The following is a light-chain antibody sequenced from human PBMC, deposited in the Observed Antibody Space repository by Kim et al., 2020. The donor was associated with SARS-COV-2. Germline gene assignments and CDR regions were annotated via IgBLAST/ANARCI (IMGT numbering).Light chain of an antibody. J-gene: IGKJ5*01. V-gene: IGKV3-11*01. Sequence: PGERATLSCRASQSVSNYLAWYQQKPGQAPRLLIYDVFNRATGIPARFSGSGSETDFTLTISSLEPEDFAVYYCQQRSNWPPEITFGQGTRLEIK. CDR2: DVF. CDR3: QQRSNWPPEIT. CDR1: QSVSNY.